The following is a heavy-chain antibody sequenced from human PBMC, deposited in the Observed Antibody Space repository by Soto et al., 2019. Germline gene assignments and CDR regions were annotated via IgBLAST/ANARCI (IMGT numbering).Heavy chain of an antibody. CDR3: ARDTRVMAPGPQDYYGMDV. D-gene: IGHD3-16*01. Sequence: PSETLSLTCTVSGGSISSGGYYWSWIRQHPGKGLEWIGYIYYSGSTYYNPSLKSRVTISVDTSKNQFSLKLSSVTAADTAVYYCARDTRVMAPGPQDYYGMDVWGQGTTVTVSS. CDR1: GGSISSGGYY. V-gene: IGHV4-31*03. J-gene: IGHJ6*02. CDR2: IYYSGST.